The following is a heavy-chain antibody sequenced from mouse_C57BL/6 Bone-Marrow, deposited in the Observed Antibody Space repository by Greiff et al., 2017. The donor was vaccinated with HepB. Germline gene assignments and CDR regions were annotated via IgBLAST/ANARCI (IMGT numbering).Heavy chain of an antibody. D-gene: IGHD2-4*01. CDR3: ARMITTSGYYAMDY. J-gene: IGHJ4*01. CDR1: GFSFTSYG. Sequence: VKLMESGPGLVQPSQSLSITCTVSGFSFTSYGVHWVRQSPGKGLEWLGVIWSGGSTDYNAAFISRLSISKDNSKSQVFFKMNSLQADDTAIYYCARMITTSGYYAMDYWGQGTSVTVSS. V-gene: IGHV2-2*01. CDR2: IWSGGST.